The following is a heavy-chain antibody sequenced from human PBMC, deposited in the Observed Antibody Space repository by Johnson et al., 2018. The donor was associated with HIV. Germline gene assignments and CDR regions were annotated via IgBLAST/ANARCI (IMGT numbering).Heavy chain of an antibody. CDR2: IYSGGST. CDR1: GFTFSNYG. Sequence: QEQLVESGGGVVQPGRSLRLSCAASGFTFSNYGMHWVRQGPGKGLEWVSVIYSGGSTYYADSVKGRFTIYRDNSKNTLYLQMNSLRAEDTAVYYCARVHGGATRAKGALDIWGQGTMVTVSS. V-gene: IGHV3-NL1*01. J-gene: IGHJ3*02. D-gene: IGHD1-26*01. CDR3: ARVHGGATRAKGALDI.